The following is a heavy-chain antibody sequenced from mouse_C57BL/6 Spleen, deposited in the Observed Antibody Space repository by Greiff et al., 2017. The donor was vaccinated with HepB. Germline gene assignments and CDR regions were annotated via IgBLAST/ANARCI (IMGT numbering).Heavy chain of an antibody. V-gene: IGHV10-1*01. CDR2: IRSKSNNYAT. Sequence: DVMLVESGGGLVQPKGSLKLSCAASGFSFNTYAMNWVRQAPGKGLEWVARIRSKSNNYATYYADSVKDRFTISRDDSESMLYLQMNNLKTEDTAMYYCVRDYDGYYDWYFDVWGTGTTVTVSS. D-gene: IGHD2-3*01. CDR3: VRDYDGYYDWYFDV. J-gene: IGHJ1*03. CDR1: GFSFNTYA.